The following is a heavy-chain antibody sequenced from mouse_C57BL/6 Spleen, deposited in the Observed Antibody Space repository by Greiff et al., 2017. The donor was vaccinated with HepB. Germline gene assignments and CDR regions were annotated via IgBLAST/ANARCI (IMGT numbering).Heavy chain of an antibody. V-gene: IGHV1-62-2*01. D-gene: IGHD1-1*01. Sequence: QVQLKESGAELVKPGASVKLSCKASGYTFTEYTIHWVKQRSGQGLEWIGWFYPGSGSIKYNEKFKDKATLTADKSSSTVYMELSRLTSENSAVYLCARHEGGDSSSLWFAYWGQGTLVTVSA. CDR2: FYPGSGSI. CDR1: GYTFTEYT. J-gene: IGHJ3*01. CDR3: ARHEGGDSSSLWFAY.